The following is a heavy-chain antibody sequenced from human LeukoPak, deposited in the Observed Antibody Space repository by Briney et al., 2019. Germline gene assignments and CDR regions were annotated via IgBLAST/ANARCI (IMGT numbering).Heavy chain of an antibody. CDR3: AKAPVTTCRGAFCYPFDY. V-gene: IGHV3-23*01. CDR2: ISDSGNT. CDR1: GFTLSSYA. J-gene: IGHJ4*02. D-gene: IGHD2-15*01. Sequence: GGSLRLSCAASGFTLSSYAMSWVRQAPGKGLEWVSAISDSGNTYHADSVKGRFTISRDSSKNTLFLQMNRLRPEDAAVYYCAKAPVTTCRGAFCYPFDYWGLGTLVTVSS.